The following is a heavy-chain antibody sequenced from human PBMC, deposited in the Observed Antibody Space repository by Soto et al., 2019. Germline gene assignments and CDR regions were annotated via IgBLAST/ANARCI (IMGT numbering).Heavy chain of an antibody. CDR3: ARTGYSSGWPIDY. J-gene: IGHJ4*02. CDR2: IYPGDSDT. CDR1: GSSFTSYW. V-gene: IGHV5-51*01. D-gene: IGHD6-19*01. Sequence: GESLKISCKGSGSSFTSYWIGWVRQMPGKGLEWMGIIYPGDSDTRYSPSFQGQVTISADKSISTAYLQWSSLKASDTAMYYCARTGYSSGWPIDYWGQGTLVTVSS.